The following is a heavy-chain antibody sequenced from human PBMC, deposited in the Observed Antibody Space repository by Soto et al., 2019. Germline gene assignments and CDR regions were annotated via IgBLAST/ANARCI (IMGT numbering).Heavy chain of an antibody. CDR3: AKDFHYLEWLLSPYYYYGMDV. CDR1: GFKVSSYG. V-gene: IGHV3-23*01. J-gene: IGHJ6*02. D-gene: IGHD3-3*01. CDR2: ISGSGGST. Sequence: RGSLRLSYEASGFKVSSYGMSWVRQAPGKGLEWVSAISGSGGSTYYADSVKGRFTISRDNSKNTLYLQMNSLRAEDTAVYYCAKDFHYLEWLLSPYYYYGMDVWGQGTTVTVSS.